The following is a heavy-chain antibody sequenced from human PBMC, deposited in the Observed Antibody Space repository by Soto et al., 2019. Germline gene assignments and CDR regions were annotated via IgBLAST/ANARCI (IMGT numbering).Heavy chain of an antibody. Sequence: PSDTLSLTCAVYGGSFSGYYWSWIRQPPGKGLEWIGEINHSGSTNYNPSLKSRVTISVDTSKNQFSLKLSSVTAADTAVYYCARALRYFDWLPAYYGMDVWGQGTTVTV. CDR3: ARALRYFDWLPAYYGMDV. CDR2: INHSGST. CDR1: GGSFSGYY. D-gene: IGHD3-9*01. J-gene: IGHJ6*02. V-gene: IGHV4-34*01.